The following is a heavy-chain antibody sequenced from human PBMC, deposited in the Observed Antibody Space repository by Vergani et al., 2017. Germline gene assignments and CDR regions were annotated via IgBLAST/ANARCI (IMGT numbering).Heavy chain of an antibody. CDR2: IKQDGSEK. V-gene: IGHV3-7*04. J-gene: IGHJ4*02. D-gene: IGHD3-16*01. CDR3: ARGFGGITVRGVNDY. Sequence: EVQLVESGGGLVQPGGSLRLSCAASGFTFSSYWMSWVRQAPGKGLEWVANIKQDGSEKYYVDSVKGRFTISRDNAKNSLYLQMNSLRAEDTAVYYCARGFGGITVRGVNDYWGQGTLVTVSS. CDR1: GFTFSSYW.